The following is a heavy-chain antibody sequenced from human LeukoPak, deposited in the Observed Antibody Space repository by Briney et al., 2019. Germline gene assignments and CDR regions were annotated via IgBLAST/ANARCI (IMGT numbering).Heavy chain of an antibody. CDR3: ARDYYDSGHMNWFDP. D-gene: IGHD3-22*01. V-gene: IGHV4-31*03. Sequence: SETLSLTCTVSGGSISSGGYYWSWIRQHPGKGLEWIGYIYYSGSTYYNPSLKSRVTISVDTSKNQFCMKLSSVTAADTAVYYRARDYYDSGHMNWFDPWGQGTLVTVSS. CDR1: GGSISSGGYY. CDR2: IYYSGST. J-gene: IGHJ5*02.